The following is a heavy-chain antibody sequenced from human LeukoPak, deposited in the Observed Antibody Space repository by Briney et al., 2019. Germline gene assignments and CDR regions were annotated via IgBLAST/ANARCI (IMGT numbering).Heavy chain of an antibody. CDR3: ARIPSMVRGVIPYGMDV. D-gene: IGHD3-10*01. J-gene: IGHJ6*02. CDR1: GYTFTSYD. CDR2: MNPNSGNT. V-gene: IGHV1-8*01. Sequence: ASVKVSCKASGYTFTSYDINWVRQATGQGLEWMGWMNPNSGNTGYAQKFQGRVTMTRNTSISTAYMELSSLRSEDTAVYYCARIPSMVRGVIPYGMDVWAKGPRSPSP.